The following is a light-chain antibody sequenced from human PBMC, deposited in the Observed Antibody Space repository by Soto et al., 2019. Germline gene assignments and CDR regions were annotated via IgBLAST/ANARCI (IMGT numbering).Light chain of an antibody. J-gene: IGLJ1*01. Sequence: QSALTQPASVSGSPGQSITISCTGTSSDVGSYNLVSWYQQHPGKAPKLMIYEGNKRPSGVSNRFSGSKSGNTASLTISGLQAEDEADYYCCSYAGSSGVFGTGTKLTGL. CDR1: SSDVGSYNL. CDR2: EGN. V-gene: IGLV2-23*01. CDR3: CSYAGSSGV.